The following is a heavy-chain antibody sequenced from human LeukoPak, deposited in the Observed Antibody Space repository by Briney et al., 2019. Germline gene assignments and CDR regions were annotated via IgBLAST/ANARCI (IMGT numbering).Heavy chain of an antibody. J-gene: IGHJ4*02. D-gene: IGHD4-11*01. V-gene: IGHV3-48*03. Sequence: GGSLRLSCVASGFSFSSYEMNWVRQAPGKGLEWVSYISSGGSVTYYADSVKGRFTISRDSAKNSLYLQINSLRAEDTAVYYCAKDSYSKGDYWGQGTLVTVSS. CDR3: AKDSYSKGDY. CDR1: GFSFSSYE. CDR2: ISSGGSVT.